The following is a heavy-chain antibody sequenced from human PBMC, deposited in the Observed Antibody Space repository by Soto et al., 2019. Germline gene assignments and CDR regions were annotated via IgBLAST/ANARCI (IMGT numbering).Heavy chain of an antibody. D-gene: IGHD1-7*01. CDR3: AREGYNWNYKGDY. CDR2: ISSSSSYI. V-gene: IGHV3-21*01. CDR1: GFTFSSYS. J-gene: IGHJ4*02. Sequence: EVQLVESGGGLVKPGGSLRLSCAASGFTFSSYSMNWVRQAPGKGLEWVSSISSSSSYIYYADSVKGRFTISRDNAKKSLYLQINSLRAEDTAVYYCAREGYNWNYKGDYWGQGTLVTVSS.